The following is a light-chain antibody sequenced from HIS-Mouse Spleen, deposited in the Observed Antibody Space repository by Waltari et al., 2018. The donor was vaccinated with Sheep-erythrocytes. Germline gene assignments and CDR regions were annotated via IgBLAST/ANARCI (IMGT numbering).Light chain of an antibody. Sequence: SYELTQPPSVPVSQGQTARITCSGDALPKKYAYWNQQKSGQAPVLVIYEDSKRPSGIPERFSGSSSGTMATLTISGAQVEDEADYYCYSTDSSGNHRVFGGGTKLTVL. CDR3: YSTDSSGNHRV. CDR2: EDS. V-gene: IGLV3-10*01. CDR1: ALPKKY. J-gene: IGLJ2*01.